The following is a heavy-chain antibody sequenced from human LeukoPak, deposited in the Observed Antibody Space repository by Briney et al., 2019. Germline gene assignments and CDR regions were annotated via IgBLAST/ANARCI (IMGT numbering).Heavy chain of an antibody. CDR3: TTEWGYGPFRY. V-gene: IGHV3-15*01. Sequence: PGGSLRLSCAASGFTFSNAWMSWVRQAPGKGLEWVGRIKSKTDGGTTDYAAPVKGRFTISRDDSKNTLYLQMNSLKTEDTAVYHCTTEWGYGPFRYWGQGTLVTVSS. D-gene: IGHD5-18*01. CDR1: GFTFSNAW. CDR2: IKSKTDGGTT. J-gene: IGHJ4*02.